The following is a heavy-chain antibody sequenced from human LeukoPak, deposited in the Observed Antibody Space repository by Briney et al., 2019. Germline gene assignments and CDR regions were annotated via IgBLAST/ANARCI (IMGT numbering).Heavy chain of an antibody. CDR3: ARIAVAGTMADY. V-gene: IGHV1-2*02. CDR1: GYTFTGYY. J-gene: IGHJ4*02. CDR2: INPNSGGT. Sequence: ASVKVSCKVSGYTFTGYYMHWVRQAPGQGLEWMGWINPNSGGTNYAQKFQGRVTMTRDTSISTAYMELSRLRSDDTAVYYCARIAVAGTMADYWGQGTLVTVSS. D-gene: IGHD6-19*01.